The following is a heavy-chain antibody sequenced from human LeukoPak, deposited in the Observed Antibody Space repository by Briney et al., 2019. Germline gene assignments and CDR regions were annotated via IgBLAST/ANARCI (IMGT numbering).Heavy chain of an antibody. CDR1: GFTFSTYE. CDR2: IIVGGSTM. J-gene: IGHJ4*02. CDR3: ARVGYTSGWYYFDY. D-gene: IGHD6-19*01. Sequence: QTGGSLRLSCVASGFTFSTYEMIWVRQAPGKGLEWVACIIVGGSTMYYANSVKGRFTISRDNAKNSLYLQMNSLRAEDTAIYYCARVGYTSGWYYFDYWGQGTLVTVSS. V-gene: IGHV3-48*03.